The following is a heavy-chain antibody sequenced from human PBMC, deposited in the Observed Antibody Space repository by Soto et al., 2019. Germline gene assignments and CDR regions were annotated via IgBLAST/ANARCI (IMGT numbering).Heavy chain of an antibody. J-gene: IGHJ5*02. D-gene: IGHD4-17*01. V-gene: IGHV3-33*01. Sequence: QVQLVESGGDVVQPGRSLRLSCEASGFSFSNYGMHWVRQAPGKGLEWVAVIWYDGGNKYYAESVKGRFTIARDNSKNTVLLQMNSLRVEDTAVYYCARDDYGTLFDPWDQGTLVTVSS. CDR2: IWYDGGNK. CDR1: GFSFSNYG. CDR3: ARDDYGTLFDP.